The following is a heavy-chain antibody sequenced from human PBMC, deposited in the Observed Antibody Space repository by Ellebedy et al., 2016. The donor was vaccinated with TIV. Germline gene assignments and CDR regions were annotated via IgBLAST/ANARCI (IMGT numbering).Heavy chain of an antibody. D-gene: IGHD3-9*01. CDR3: ARDSFRLMTGYQPHFYYYGMDV. CDR2: IYYSGST. Sequence: SETLSLTXAVYGGSFSGYYWSWIRQPPGKGLEWIGSIYYSGSTYYNPSLKSRVTISVDTSKNQFSLKLSSVTAADTAVYYCARDSFRLMTGYQPHFYYYGMDVWGQGTTVTVSS. V-gene: IGHV4-34*01. CDR1: GGSFSGYY. J-gene: IGHJ6*02.